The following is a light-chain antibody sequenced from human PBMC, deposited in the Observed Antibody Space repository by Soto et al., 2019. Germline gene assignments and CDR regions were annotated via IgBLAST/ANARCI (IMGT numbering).Light chain of an antibody. CDR3: QQFEHLLFT. CDR1: QSVGDF. V-gene: IGKV1-33*01. CDR2: DTS. Sequence: DIQMTQSPSSLSASVGDRVTISCRASQSVGDFLNWYQQKPGKAPRLLIYDTSNLETGVPSRFSGRRSGTDFTLAISSLQPEDFATYYCQQFEHLLFTFGQGTKVDIK. J-gene: IGKJ2*01.